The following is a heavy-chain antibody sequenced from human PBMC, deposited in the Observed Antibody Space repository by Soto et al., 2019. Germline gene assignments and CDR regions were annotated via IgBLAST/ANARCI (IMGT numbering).Heavy chain of an antibody. J-gene: IGHJ3*02. CDR1: GGSISSGGYY. D-gene: IGHD5-18*01. CDR3: ARCDTGVRAFDI. V-gene: IGHV4-31*03. Sequence: QVQLQESGPGLVKPSQTLSLTCTVSGGSISSGGYYWSWIRQHPGKGLEWIGYIYYSGSTYYNPSLNSRVTISVDTSKNHFSLKLSSVTAADTAVYYCARCDTGVRAFDIWGQGTMVTVSS. CDR2: IYYSGST.